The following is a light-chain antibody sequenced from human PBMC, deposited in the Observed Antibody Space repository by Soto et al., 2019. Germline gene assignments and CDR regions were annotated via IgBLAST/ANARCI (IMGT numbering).Light chain of an antibody. CDR1: SSDVGGYNY. J-gene: IGLJ1*01. CDR2: DVT. CDR3: CSHAGSYTDV. Sequence: QSVLTQPRSVSGSPGQSLTISCTGTSSDVGGYNYVSWYQQYPGKVPKLMIYDVTKRPSGVPDRFSGSKSGNTASLTISGLQAEDEADYYCCSHAGSYTDVFGTGTKVTV. V-gene: IGLV2-11*01.